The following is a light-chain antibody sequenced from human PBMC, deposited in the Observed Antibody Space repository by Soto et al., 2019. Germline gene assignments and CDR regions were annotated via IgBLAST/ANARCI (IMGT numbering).Light chain of an antibody. CDR2: DVN. V-gene: IGLV2-14*03. J-gene: IGLJ1*01. CDR3: SSCTSSSTHV. CDR1: SSEIGAFTF. Sequence: SALTQPASVSGSPGQSITISCTGTSSEIGAFTFVSWYQQHPGKVPKFMIFDVNRRPSGVSDRFSVSKSGNPASLTISGFQAEDEGDYYCSSCTSSSTHVFGGGTKRTVL.